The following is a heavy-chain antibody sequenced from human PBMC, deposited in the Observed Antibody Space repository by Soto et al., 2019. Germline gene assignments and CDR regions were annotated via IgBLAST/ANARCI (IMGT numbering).Heavy chain of an antibody. D-gene: IGHD5-12*01. CDR3: AKDYGYRGFDP. Sequence: AGSLRLSCAASGFTFSSYGMHWVRQAPGKGLEWVAVISYDGSNKYYADSVKGRFTISRDNSKNTLYLQMNSLRAEDTAVYYCAKDYGYRGFDPWGQGTLVTVSS. V-gene: IGHV3-30*18. CDR1: GFTFSSYG. J-gene: IGHJ5*02. CDR2: ISYDGSNK.